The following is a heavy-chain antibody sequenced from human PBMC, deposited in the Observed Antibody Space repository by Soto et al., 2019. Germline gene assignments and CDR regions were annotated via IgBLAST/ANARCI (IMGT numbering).Heavy chain of an antibody. Sequence: QVQLVQSGAEVKKPGSSVKVSCKASGGTFSSYAISWVRQAPGQGLEWMGGIIPIFGTANNAQKFEVRVTITADETTSPAYMEVSSLRSEDTGVYYCARGATLCYYDGMGVWGQGTTVTVSS. CDR2: IIPIFGTA. V-gene: IGHV1-69*01. CDR3: ARGATLCYYDGMGV. D-gene: IGHD2-15*01. J-gene: IGHJ6*02. CDR1: GGTFSSYA.